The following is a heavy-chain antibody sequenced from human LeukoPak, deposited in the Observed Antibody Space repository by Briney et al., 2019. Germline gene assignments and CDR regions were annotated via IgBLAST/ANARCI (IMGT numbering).Heavy chain of an antibody. Sequence: PGESLRLSCAATGFTFSDAWMTWLRQAPGKGLEWVGRIKSNSAGGTKEYAAPVKGRFTISRDDSKDTLFLQMNSLKIEHTAMYYCTAGVPTMVAQIDYWGQGTRVTVSS. CDR3: TAGVPTMVAQIDY. CDR1: GFTFSDAW. D-gene: IGHD4/OR15-4a*01. J-gene: IGHJ4*02. V-gene: IGHV3-15*01. CDR2: IKSNSAGGTK.